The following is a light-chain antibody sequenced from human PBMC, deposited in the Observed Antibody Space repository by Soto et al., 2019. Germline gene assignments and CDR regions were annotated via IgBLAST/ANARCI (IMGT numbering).Light chain of an antibody. CDR2: DVN. CDR3: SSYTSSSTLNV. CDR1: SSDVGGYNY. J-gene: IGLJ1*01. Sequence: QSALTRPASVSGSPGQSITISCTGTSSDVGGYNYVSWYQQHPGKAPKLMIYDVNNRPSGVSHRFSGSKSGNTASLTISGLQAEDEADYYCSSYTSSSTLNVFGTGTKLTVL. V-gene: IGLV2-14*01.